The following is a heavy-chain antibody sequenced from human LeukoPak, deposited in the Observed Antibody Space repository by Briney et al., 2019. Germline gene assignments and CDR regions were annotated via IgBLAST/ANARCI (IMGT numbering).Heavy chain of an antibody. D-gene: IGHD3-10*01. Sequence: SETLSLTCAVSGGSISNSNRWSWVRQPPGMGLVWIGEIHHSGSTKYNPSLKSRVTISVDTSKNQFSLKLSSVTAADTAAYYCARASGVYWGQGTLVTVSS. CDR3: ARASGVY. CDR1: GGSISNSNR. CDR2: IHHSGST. V-gene: IGHV4-4*02. J-gene: IGHJ4*02.